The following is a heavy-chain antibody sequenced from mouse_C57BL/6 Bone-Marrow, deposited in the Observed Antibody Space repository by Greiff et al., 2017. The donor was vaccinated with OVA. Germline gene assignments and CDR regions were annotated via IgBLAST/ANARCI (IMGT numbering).Heavy chain of an antibody. D-gene: IGHD2-4*01. J-gene: IGHJ3*01. CDR3: TRDYDYSWFAY. CDR1: GYTFTDYE. V-gene: IGHV1-15*01. Sequence: LQQSGAELVRPGASVTLSCKASGYTFTDYEMHWVKQTPVHGLEWIGAIDPETGGTAYNQKFKGKAILTADKSSSTAYMELRSLTSEDSAVYYCTRDYDYSWFAYWGQGTLVTVSA. CDR2: IDPETGGT.